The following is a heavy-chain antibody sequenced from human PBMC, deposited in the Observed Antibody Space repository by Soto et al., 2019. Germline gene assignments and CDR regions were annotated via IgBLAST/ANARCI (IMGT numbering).Heavy chain of an antibody. CDR1: GGSISSSSYY. V-gene: IGHV4-39*01. J-gene: IGHJ4*02. CDR2: IYYSGST. CDR3: ATLRTYYYDSSGYYSY. D-gene: IGHD3-22*01. Sequence: PSETLSLTCTVSGGSISSSSYYWGWIRQPPGKGLEWIGSIYYSGSTYYNPSLKSRVTISVDTSKNQFSLKLSSVTAADTAVYYCATLRTYYYDSSGYYSYWGQGTLVTVSS.